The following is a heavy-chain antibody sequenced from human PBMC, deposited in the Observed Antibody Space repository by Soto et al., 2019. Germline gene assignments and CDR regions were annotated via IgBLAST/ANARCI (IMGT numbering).Heavy chain of an antibody. J-gene: IGHJ4*02. Sequence: GGSLRLSCAASEFTFSNYAMHWVRQPPGKGLQWLAVISYDGNNKYYADSVEGRFTISRDNSKNTVYLQMNSLRLEDTAVYYCARGPSYSDSYFDYWGQGTLVTVLL. CDR1: EFTFSNYA. V-gene: IGHV3-30*03. CDR2: ISYDGNNK. D-gene: IGHD4-17*01. CDR3: ARGPSYSDSYFDY.